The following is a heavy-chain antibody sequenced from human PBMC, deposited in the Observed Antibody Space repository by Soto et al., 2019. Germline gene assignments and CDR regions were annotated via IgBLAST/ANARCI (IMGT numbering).Heavy chain of an antibody. V-gene: IGHV1-69*13. Sequence: ASVKVSCKASGGTFSSYAISWVRQAPGQGLEWMGGIIPIFGTANYAQKFQGRVTITADESTSTAYMELSSLRSEDTAVYYCARGGYCSGGSCYSGGWNYYGMDVWGQGTTVTVSS. CDR3: ARGGYCSGGSCYSGGWNYYGMDV. CDR2: IIPIFGTA. J-gene: IGHJ6*02. CDR1: GGTFSSYA. D-gene: IGHD2-15*01.